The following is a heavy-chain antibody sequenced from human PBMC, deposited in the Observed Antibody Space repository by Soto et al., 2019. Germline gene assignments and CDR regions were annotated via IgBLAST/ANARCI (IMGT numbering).Heavy chain of an antibody. V-gene: IGHV3-48*03. J-gene: IGHJ3*02. CDR2: ISVSGSTV. Sequence: GGSLRLSCAVSGFSLSSYEMNWVRQAPGKGLEWVSYISVSGSTVYYADSVKGRLTISRDNAKNSLDLQMNSLRAEDTAVYYCARTQWLSYAFDMWGQGTKVTVSS. D-gene: IGHD5-12*01. CDR1: GFSLSSYE. CDR3: ARTQWLSYAFDM.